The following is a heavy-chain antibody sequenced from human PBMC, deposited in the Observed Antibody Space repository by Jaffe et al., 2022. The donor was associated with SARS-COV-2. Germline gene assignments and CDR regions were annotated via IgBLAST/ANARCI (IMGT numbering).Heavy chain of an antibody. CDR2: ISYDGSNK. J-gene: IGHJ4*02. V-gene: IGHV3-30-3*01. CDR3: ARDSDIVVVVAALPDY. Sequence: QVQLVESGGGVVQPGRSLRLSCAASGFTFSSYAMHWVRQAPGKGLEWVAVISYDGSNKYYADSVKGRFTISRDNSKNTLYLQMNSLRAEDTAVYYCARDSDIVVVVAALPDYWGQGTLVTVSS. CDR1: GFTFSSYA. D-gene: IGHD2-15*01.